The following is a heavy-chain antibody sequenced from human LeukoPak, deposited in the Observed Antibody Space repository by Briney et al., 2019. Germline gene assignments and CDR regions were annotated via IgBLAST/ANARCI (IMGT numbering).Heavy chain of an antibody. CDR3: ARTSDYDFWSGYYPGWFDP. V-gene: IGHV4-59*01. CDR1: GGSISSYY. D-gene: IGHD3-3*01. Sequence: SETLSLTCTASGGSISSYYWSWIRQPPGKGLEWIGYIYYSGSTNYNPSLKSRVTISVDTSKNQFSLKLSSVTAADTAVYYCARTSDYDFWSGYYPGWFDPWGQGTLVAVSS. CDR2: IYYSGST. J-gene: IGHJ5*02.